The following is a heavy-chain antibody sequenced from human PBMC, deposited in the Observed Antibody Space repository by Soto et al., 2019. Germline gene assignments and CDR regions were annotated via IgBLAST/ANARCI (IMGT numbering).Heavy chain of an antibody. J-gene: IGHJ4*02. D-gene: IGHD4-17*01. CDR2: ISGSGGST. Sequence: PGGSLRLSCAAAGFTFSSYAMSWVRQAPGKGLEWVSAISGSGGSTYYADSVKGRFTISRDNSKNTLYLQMNSLRAEDTAVYYCAKSVPLTVTKGVEYWGQGTLVTVSS. CDR3: AKSVPLTVTKGVEY. CDR1: GFTFSSYA. V-gene: IGHV3-23*01.